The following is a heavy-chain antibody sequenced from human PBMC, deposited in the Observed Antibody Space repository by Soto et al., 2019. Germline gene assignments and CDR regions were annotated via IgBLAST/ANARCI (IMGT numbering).Heavy chain of an antibody. Sequence: EVQLVESGGGLVQPGGSLRLSCAASGFTFSSYWMSWVRQAPGKGLQWVANIKQDGSETYYVDSVKGRFTISRDNANNSLFLQMNSLRAEDTAVYYCARGIADDFWGLGILVTVSS. CDR3: ARGIADDF. CDR1: GFTFSSYW. V-gene: IGHV3-7*03. CDR2: IKQDGSET. D-gene: IGHD6-13*01. J-gene: IGHJ4*02.